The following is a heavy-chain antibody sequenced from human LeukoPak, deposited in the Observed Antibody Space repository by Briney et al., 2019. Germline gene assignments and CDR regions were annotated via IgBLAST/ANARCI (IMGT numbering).Heavy chain of an antibody. CDR2: ISGSGGST. CDR1: GFTFSSYA. J-gene: IGHJ4*02. D-gene: IGHD1-1*01. Sequence: GGSLRLSCAASGFTFSSYAMSWVRQALGKGLEWVSAISGSGGSTYYADSVKGRFTISRDNSKNTLYLQMNSLRAEDTAVYYCAKPGDCNDLPYWGQGTLVSVSS. CDR3: AKPGDCNDLPY. V-gene: IGHV3-23*01.